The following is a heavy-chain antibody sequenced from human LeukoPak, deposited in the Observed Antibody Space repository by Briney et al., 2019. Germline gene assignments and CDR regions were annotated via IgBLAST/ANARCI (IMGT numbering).Heavy chain of an antibody. J-gene: IGHJ4*02. CDR2: FHYSGST. Sequence: SETLSLTCTVSVGSISRSSFCWGWIRQPPGKGLEWIGSFHYSGSTNYNPSLKSRLTISLDMSKNQFSLKLSSVTAADTAVYYCARRGPISGWSYDYWGRGILVTVSS. CDR3: ARRGPISGWSYDY. D-gene: IGHD6-19*01. V-gene: IGHV4-39*01. CDR1: VGSISRSSFC.